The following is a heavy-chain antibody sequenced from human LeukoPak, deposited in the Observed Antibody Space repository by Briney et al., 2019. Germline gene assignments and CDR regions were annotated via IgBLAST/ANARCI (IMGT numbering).Heavy chain of an antibody. J-gene: IGHJ4*02. Sequence: GGSLRLSCAASGFTFSNHGMNWVRQAPGKGLEWVSGISPSGDITYYADSVKGRFTISRDNAKNSLYLQMNSLRAEDTAVYYCARDRVVPAAIDYWGQGTLVTVSS. CDR1: GFTFSNHG. V-gene: IGHV3-23*01. CDR2: ISPSGDIT. D-gene: IGHD2-2*01. CDR3: ARDRVVPAAIDY.